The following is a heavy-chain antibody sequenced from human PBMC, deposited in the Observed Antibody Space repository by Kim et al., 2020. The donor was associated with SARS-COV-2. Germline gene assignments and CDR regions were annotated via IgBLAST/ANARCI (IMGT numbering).Heavy chain of an antibody. CDR3: ARDRIAAAGTYYYGMDV. Sequence: GGSLRLSCAASGFTFSDYYMSWIRQAPGKGLEWVSYISSSSSYTNYADSVKGRFTISRDNAKNSLYLQMNSLRAEDTAVYYCARDRIAAAGTYYYGMDVWGQGTTVTVSS. J-gene: IGHJ6*02. CDR2: ISSSSSYT. V-gene: IGHV3-11*05. CDR1: GFTFSDYY. D-gene: IGHD6-13*01.